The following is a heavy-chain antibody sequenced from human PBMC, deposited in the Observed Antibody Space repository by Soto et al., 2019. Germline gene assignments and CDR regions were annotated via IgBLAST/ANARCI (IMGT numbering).Heavy chain of an antibody. Sequence: PSETLSLTCTVSGGSISSSGYYWSWIRQHPGKGLEWIGYIYYSGNTHYNPSLRSRVIMSLITSKNQFSLKLNSVSAADTAVYYCARVSCGSTSRLRLDYWGQGTLVTVS. D-gene: IGHD2-2*01. CDR1: GGSISSSGYY. V-gene: IGHV4-31*03. CDR3: ARVSCGSTSRLRLDY. CDR2: IYYSGNT. J-gene: IGHJ4*02.